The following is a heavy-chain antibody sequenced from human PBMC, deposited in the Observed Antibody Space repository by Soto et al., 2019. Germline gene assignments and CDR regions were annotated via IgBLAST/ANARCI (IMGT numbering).Heavy chain of an antibody. D-gene: IGHD3-3*01. CDR3: ARGQEYYDFWSGYYGYYFDY. CDR2: IYYSGST. CDR1: GGSISSYC. V-gene: IGHV4-59*01. Sequence: SETLSLTCTVSGGSISSYCWSWIRQPPGKGLEWIGYIYYSGSTNYNPSLKSRVTISVDTSKNQFSQKLSSVTAADTAVYYCARGQEYYDFWSGYYGYYFDYWGQGTLVTVSS. J-gene: IGHJ4*02.